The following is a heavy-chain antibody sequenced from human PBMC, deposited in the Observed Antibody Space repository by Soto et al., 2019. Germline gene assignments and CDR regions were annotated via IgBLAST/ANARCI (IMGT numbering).Heavy chain of an antibody. CDR2: ISGSGGST. V-gene: IGHV3-23*01. CDR3: AKIVVVPAAMLGPFDY. Sequence: GGSLRLSCAASGFTFSSYWMSWVRQAPGKGLEWVSAISGSGGSTYYADSVKGRFTISRDNSKNTLYLQMNSLRAEDTAVYYCAKIVVVPAAMLGPFDYWGQRTLVTVSS. CDR1: GFTFSSYW. J-gene: IGHJ4*02. D-gene: IGHD2-2*01.